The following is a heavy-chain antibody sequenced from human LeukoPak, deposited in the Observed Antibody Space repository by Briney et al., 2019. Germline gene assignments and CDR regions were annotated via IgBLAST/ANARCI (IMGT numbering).Heavy chain of an antibody. CDR3: ARVRDDFWSGPSAYFDY. CDR2: IYYSGST. J-gene: IGHJ4*02. V-gene: IGHV4-59*01. D-gene: IGHD3-3*01. Sequence: SETLSLTCTVSGGSISSYYWSWIRQPPAKGLEWTGYIYYSGSTNYNPSLKSRVTISVDTSKNQFSLKLSSVTAADTAVYYCARVRDDFWSGPSAYFDYWGQGTLVTVSS. CDR1: GGSISSYY.